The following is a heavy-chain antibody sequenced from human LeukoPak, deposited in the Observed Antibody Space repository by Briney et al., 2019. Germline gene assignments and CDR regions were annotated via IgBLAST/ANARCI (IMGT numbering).Heavy chain of an antibody. Sequence: GGSLRLSCAASGFTFSSYAMSWVRQAPGKGLVWVSRINRDGSTTNYADSVKGRFTISRDNAKNTLYLQMNSLRAEDTAVYYCAKTTTVTTEAFDIWGQGTMVTVSS. V-gene: IGHV3-23*03. CDR2: INRDGSTT. CDR1: GFTFSSYA. J-gene: IGHJ3*02. D-gene: IGHD4-17*01. CDR3: AKTTTVTTEAFDI.